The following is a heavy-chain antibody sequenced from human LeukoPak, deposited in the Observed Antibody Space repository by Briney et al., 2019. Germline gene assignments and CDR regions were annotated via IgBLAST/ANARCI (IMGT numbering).Heavy chain of an antibody. CDR1: RFTFSNYA. Sequence: PGGSLRLSCVASRFTFSNYAMSWVRQAPGKGLEWVSTISDSGNTYYADSVKGRFTISRDNSKNTLYLQMNSLRAEDTAVYYCAKRASTRVGDYYDFDYWGQGTLVTVSS. J-gene: IGHJ4*02. V-gene: IGHV3-23*01. CDR2: ISDSGNT. D-gene: IGHD4-17*01. CDR3: AKRASTRVGDYYDFDY.